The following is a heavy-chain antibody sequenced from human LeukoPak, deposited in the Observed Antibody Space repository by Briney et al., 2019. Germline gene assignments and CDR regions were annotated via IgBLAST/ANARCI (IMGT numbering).Heavy chain of an antibody. CDR1: GFTFNTYV. CDR3: AKYTSGYAYRGLDY. D-gene: IGHD5-12*01. V-gene: IGHV3-64*02. J-gene: IGHJ4*02. CDR2: ISNNGDST. Sequence: GGSLRLSCAASGFTFNTYVMHWVRQAPGKGLEYVSTISNNGDSTYYGDSVKGRFTVSRDNSKNTLYLQMNSLRAEDTAVYYCAKYTSGYAYRGLDYWGQGTLVTVSS.